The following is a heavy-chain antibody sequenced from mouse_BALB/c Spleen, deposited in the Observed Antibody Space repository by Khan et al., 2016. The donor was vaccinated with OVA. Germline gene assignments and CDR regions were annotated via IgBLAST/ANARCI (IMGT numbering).Heavy chain of an antibody. J-gene: IGHJ4*01. CDR2: ILPGRGNI. D-gene: IGHD1-1*01. V-gene: IGHV1-9*01. CDR3: ARGTRTTYAMGY. CDR1: GYTFSNYW. Sequence: QVQLQQPGAELMKPGASVKISCKTTGYTFSNYWIEWIKQRPGHGFEWIGEILPGRGNINYNEKFKGKATFTADTSSNIAYMQLNSLTSEDSAVYYCARGTRTTYAMGYWGQGTSVTVSS.